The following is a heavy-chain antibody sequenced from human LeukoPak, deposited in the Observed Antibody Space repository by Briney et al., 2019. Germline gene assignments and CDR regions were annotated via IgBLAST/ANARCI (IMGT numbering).Heavy chain of an antibody. D-gene: IGHD6-13*01. CDR2: ISGSGGST. J-gene: IGHJ4*02. CDR1: GFTFSSYA. V-gene: IGHV3-23*01. Sequence: GGSLRLSCAASGFTFSSYAMSWVRQAPGKGLEWVSAISGSGGSTYYADSVKGRFTISRDNSKNTLYLQMNSLRAEDTAVYYCAKNSASSSWYRSFDYWGQGTLVTGSS. CDR3: AKNSASSSWYRSFDY.